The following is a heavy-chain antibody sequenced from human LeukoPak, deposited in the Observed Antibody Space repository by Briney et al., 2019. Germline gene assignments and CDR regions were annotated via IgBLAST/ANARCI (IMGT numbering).Heavy chain of an antibody. Sequence: SETLSLTCSVSGGSLSTYSSSWVRQSPGKRLEWIGYIYYGGTTNYNPSLKSRVTISADTAKNQFSLRLRSVTAADTAIYYCARDTTVASGMQHWGQGTLVTVSS. J-gene: IGHJ4*02. CDR2: IYYGGTT. CDR3: ARDTTVASGMQH. V-gene: IGHV4-59*01. CDR1: GGSLSTYS. D-gene: IGHD4-23*01.